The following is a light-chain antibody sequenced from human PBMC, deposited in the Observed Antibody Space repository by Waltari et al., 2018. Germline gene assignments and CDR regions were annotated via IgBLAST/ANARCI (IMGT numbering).Light chain of an antibody. CDR3: QTGGHGTWV. V-gene: IGLV4-69*01. J-gene: IGLJ3*02. Sequence: QLVVTQSPSASASLGASVKLTCTLSSGHSSNIVAWHQQHPEKGPRYLMKVNSDGSYSKGDDIADRFSCSISGTARYLTISILQSDDEADYYCQTGGHGTWVFGGGTKLTVL. CDR1: SGHSSNI. CDR2: VNSDGSY.